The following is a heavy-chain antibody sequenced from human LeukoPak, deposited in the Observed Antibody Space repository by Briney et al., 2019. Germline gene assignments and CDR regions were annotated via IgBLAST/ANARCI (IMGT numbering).Heavy chain of an antibody. CDR2: MNPNRGDT. J-gene: IGHJ6*03. V-gene: IGHV1-8*01. Sequence: SVKVSCKASGYTFTSYDIHWVRQATGQGLEWMGRMNPNRGDTDYAQKFQGRVTMTRDTSISTAYMELSSLRSEDTAVYYCARGGVVVPAARGGYYYYMDVWGKGTTVTVSS. D-gene: IGHD2-2*01. CDR3: ARGGVVVPAARGGYYYYMDV. CDR1: GYTFTSYD.